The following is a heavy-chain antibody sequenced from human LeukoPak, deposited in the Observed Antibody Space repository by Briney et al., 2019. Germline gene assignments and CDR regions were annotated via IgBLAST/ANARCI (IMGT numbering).Heavy chain of an antibody. V-gene: IGHV3-7*01. CDR3: ARVNLGATFDY. CDR1: GFTFSSYW. CDR2: IKTDESDK. Sequence: GGSLRLSCAASGFTFSSYWMTWVRQAPGKGLEWVANIKTDESDKYYVDSVKGRFTISRDNAKNSLYLQMNSLRAEDTAVYYCARVNLGATFDYWGQGTLVTVSS. D-gene: IGHD1-26*01. J-gene: IGHJ4*02.